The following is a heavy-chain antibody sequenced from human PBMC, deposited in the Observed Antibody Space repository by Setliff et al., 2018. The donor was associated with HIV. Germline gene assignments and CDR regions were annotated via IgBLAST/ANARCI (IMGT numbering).Heavy chain of an antibody. Sequence: ETLSLTCAVYSKSFSSSYWTWIRQPPGKGLEWIGEVNHIGGTNYNSSLKSRVSMSVDTSKSQFSLNLTSVTAADTAVYYCARGRDDAWELSDRWGQGTLGTVSS. CDR1: SKSFSSSY. D-gene: IGHD1-26*01. J-gene: IGHJ4*02. V-gene: IGHV4-34*01. CDR3: ARGRDDAWELSDR. CDR2: VNHIGGT.